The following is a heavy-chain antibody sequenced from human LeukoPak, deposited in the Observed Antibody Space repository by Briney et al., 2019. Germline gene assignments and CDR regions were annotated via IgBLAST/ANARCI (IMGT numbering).Heavy chain of an antibody. D-gene: IGHD6-19*01. Sequence: PSETLSLTRAVYGGSFSGYYWSWIRQPPGKGLEWIGEINHSGSTNYNPSLKSRVTISVDTSKNQFSLKLSSVTAADTAVYYCAGSSDTAGTGYDYWGQGTLVTVSS. V-gene: IGHV4-34*01. CDR2: INHSGST. CDR1: GGSFSGYY. J-gene: IGHJ4*02. CDR3: AGSSDTAGTGYDY.